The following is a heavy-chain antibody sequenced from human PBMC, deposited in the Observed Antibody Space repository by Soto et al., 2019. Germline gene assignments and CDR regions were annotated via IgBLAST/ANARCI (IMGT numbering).Heavy chain of an antibody. CDR3: ARDTAALWLLPPEYFQH. J-gene: IGHJ1*01. V-gene: IGHV3-30-3*01. D-gene: IGHD3-22*01. Sequence: QVQLVESGGGVVQPGRSLRLSCAASGFTFSSYAMHWVRQAPGKGLEWVAVISYDGSNKYYADSVKGRFTISRDNSKNTLYLQMNSLRAEDTAVYYCARDTAALWLLPPEYFQHWGQGTLVTASS. CDR2: ISYDGSNK. CDR1: GFTFSSYA.